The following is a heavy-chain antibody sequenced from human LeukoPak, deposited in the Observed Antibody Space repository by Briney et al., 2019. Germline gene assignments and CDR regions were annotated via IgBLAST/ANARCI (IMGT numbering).Heavy chain of an antibody. Sequence: SVKVSCKASGGTFSSYAISWVRQAPGQGLEWMGGIIPIFGTANYAQKFQGRVTITADESTSTAYMELSSLRAEDTAVYYCARDFESTTYFNYYFDYWGQGTLVTVSS. CDR3: ARDFESTTYFNYYFDY. V-gene: IGHV1-69*13. J-gene: IGHJ4*02. CDR1: GGTFSSYA. D-gene: IGHD1-14*01. CDR2: IIPIFGTA.